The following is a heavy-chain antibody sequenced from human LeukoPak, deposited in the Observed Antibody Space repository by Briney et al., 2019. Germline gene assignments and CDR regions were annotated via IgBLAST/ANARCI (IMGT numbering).Heavy chain of an antibody. CDR2: INSDGSST. Sequence: GGSLRLSCAASGFTFNTYWIHWVRQAPGKGLVWVSRINSDGSSTTYADSVKGRFTISRDNAKNTLYLQMNSLRAEDTAVYYCARPNYGWYFDLWGRGTLVTLSS. J-gene: IGHJ2*01. CDR1: GFTFNTYW. D-gene: IGHD3-16*01. V-gene: IGHV3-74*01. CDR3: ARPNYGWYFDL.